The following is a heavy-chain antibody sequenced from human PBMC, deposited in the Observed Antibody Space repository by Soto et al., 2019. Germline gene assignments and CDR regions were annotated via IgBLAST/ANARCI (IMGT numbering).Heavy chain of an antibody. V-gene: IGHV3-66*01. J-gene: IGHJ2*01. CDR3: AKGGWGYWYFDL. D-gene: IGHD3-16*01. CDR2: IYSGGST. Sequence: EAQLVESGGGLVQPGGSLRLSCAASGINVSRNYLTWVRQAPGKGLECVSLIYSGGSTTYADSVRGRFTISRDDPNDTLYLQMNSLRTEDTAVYYCAKGGWGYWYFDLWGRGALVTVSS. CDR1: GINVSRNY.